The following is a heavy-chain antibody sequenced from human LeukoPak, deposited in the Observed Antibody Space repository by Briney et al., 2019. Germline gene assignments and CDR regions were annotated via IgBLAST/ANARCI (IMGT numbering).Heavy chain of an antibody. Sequence: PGGSLRLSWAASGFTFSNYCMSWVRQAPGKGLEWVANIKQDGSERYYVDSVKGRFTISRDNAKNSLYLQMNSLRAEDTAVYYCATYYSERSSYYLDVWGKGTTVTVSS. CDR3: ATYYSERSSYYLDV. CDR2: IKQDGSER. CDR1: GFTFSNYC. V-gene: IGHV3-7*01. J-gene: IGHJ6*03. D-gene: IGHD3-10*01.